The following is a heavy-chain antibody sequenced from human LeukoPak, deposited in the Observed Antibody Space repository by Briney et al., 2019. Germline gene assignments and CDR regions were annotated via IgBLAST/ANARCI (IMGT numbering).Heavy chain of an antibody. CDR3: ARQAAAGSKGVDY. CDR1: GGSFSGYY. CDR2: INHSGST. D-gene: IGHD6-13*01. J-gene: IGHJ4*02. V-gene: IGHV4-34*01. Sequence: SETLSLTCAVYGGSFSGYYWSWIRQPPGKGLEWIGEINHSGSTNYNPSLKSRVTISVDTSKNQFSLKLSSVTAADTAVYYCARQAAAGSKGVDYWGQGTLVTVSS.